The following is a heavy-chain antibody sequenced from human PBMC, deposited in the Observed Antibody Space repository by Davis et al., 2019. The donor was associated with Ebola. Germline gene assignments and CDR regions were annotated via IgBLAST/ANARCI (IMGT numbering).Heavy chain of an antibody. D-gene: IGHD6-13*01. V-gene: IGHV4-38-2*02. Sequence: PSETLSLTCAVSGYSISSGYYWGWIRQPPGKGLEWIGSIYHSGSTYYNPSLKSRVTISVDTSKNQFSLKLSSVTAADTAVYYCARENSSSCFDYWGQGTLVTVSS. CDR1: GYSISSGYY. CDR2: IYHSGST. CDR3: ARENSSSCFDY. J-gene: IGHJ4*02.